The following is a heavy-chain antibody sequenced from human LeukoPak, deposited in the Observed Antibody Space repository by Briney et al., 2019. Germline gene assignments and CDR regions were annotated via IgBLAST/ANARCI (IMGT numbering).Heavy chain of an antibody. CDR3: ARDRTTVTLFDY. V-gene: IGHV3-74*01. J-gene: IGHJ4*02. D-gene: IGHD4-17*01. CDR1: GFTFTSVW. Sequence: GGSLRLSCAASGFTFTSVWMHWFRQTPGKGLVWVSRINTDGTITGYADSVKGRFTISRDNAKNTLYLQMNSLRAEDTAVYYCARDRTTVTLFDYWGQGALVTVSS. CDR2: INTDGTIT.